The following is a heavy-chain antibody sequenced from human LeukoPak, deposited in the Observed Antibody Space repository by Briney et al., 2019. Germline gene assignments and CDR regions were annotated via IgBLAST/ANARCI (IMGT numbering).Heavy chain of an antibody. V-gene: IGHV3-21*04. J-gene: IGHJ4*02. CDR1: GFTFSRYS. D-gene: IGHD6-13*01. CDR3: AKGHLAAAGTFDY. Sequence: KPGGSLRLSCAASGFTFSRYSMNWVRQAPGKGLEWVSSISGSSTYIYYADSVKGRFTISRDNAKNTLYLQMNSLRAEDTAVYYCAKGHLAAAGTFDYWGQGTLVTVSS. CDR2: ISGSSTYI.